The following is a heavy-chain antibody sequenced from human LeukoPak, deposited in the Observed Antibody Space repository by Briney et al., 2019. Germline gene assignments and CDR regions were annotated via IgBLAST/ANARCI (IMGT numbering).Heavy chain of an antibody. CDR2: ISGSGGST. Sequence: PGGSLRLSCAASGFTFSSYAMSWVRQAPGKGLEWVSAISGSGGSTYYADSVKGRFTISRDNSKNTLYLQTNSLRAEDTAVYYCAKISLRRDYYDSSGYGFDIWGQGTMVTVSS. V-gene: IGHV3-23*01. CDR3: AKISLRRDYYDSSGYGFDI. D-gene: IGHD3-22*01. J-gene: IGHJ3*02. CDR1: GFTFSSYA.